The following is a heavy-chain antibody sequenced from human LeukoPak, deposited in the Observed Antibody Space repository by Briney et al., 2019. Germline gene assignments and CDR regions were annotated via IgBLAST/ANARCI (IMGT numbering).Heavy chain of an antibody. V-gene: IGHV3-23*01. CDR3: ARVRVEGPLIAVEGFDY. D-gene: IGHD6-19*01. Sequence: GGSLRLSCAASGFTFSNYAMSWVRQAPGKGLEWVSGMSGRGGTTDYADSVKGRFTISRDNFKNTLYLQMNSLRSEDTAVYYCARVRVEGPLIAVEGFDYWGQGTLVTVSS. CDR1: GFTFSNYA. CDR2: MSGRGGTT. J-gene: IGHJ4*02.